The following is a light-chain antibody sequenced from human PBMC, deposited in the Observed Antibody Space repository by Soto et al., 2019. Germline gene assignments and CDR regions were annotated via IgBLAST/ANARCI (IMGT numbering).Light chain of an antibody. J-gene: IGKJ1*01. CDR1: HTISSSY. V-gene: IGKV3-20*01. CDR2: GAS. Sequence: EMVLTGCPGTRCXXXXXXATPXGRASHTISSSYLAWYQQKPGQAPRLLIYGASSRATGIPDRFRGSGSGSEFTLTISSLQSEDFAVYYCQQYNNWWTFGQGTKVDIK. CDR3: QQYNNWWT.